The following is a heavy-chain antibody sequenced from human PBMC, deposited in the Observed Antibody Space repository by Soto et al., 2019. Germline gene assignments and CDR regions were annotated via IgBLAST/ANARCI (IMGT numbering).Heavy chain of an antibody. V-gene: IGHV4-59*01. J-gene: IGHJ6*02. CDR3: ARRGLYSSGREYYYYGMDV. Sequence: PSETLSLTCTVSGGSISSYYWSWIRQPPGKGLEWIGYIYYSGSTNYNPSLKSRVTISVDTSKNQFSLKLSSVTAADTAVYYCARRGLYSSGREYYYYGMDVWGQGTTVTVS. D-gene: IGHD6-19*01. CDR1: GGSISSYY. CDR2: IYYSGST.